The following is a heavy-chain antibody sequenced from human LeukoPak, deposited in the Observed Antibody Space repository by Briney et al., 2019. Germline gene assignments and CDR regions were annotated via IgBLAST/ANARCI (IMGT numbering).Heavy chain of an antibody. CDR2: ISSKAYGRTS. CDR3: TTVFGYSSGWYFDAFDI. J-gene: IGHJ3*02. D-gene: IGHD6-19*01. CDR1: GFTFGDYA. V-gene: IGHV3-49*03. Sequence: GGSLRLSCTASGFTFGDYAMSWFRQAPGKGLEWVGFISSKAYGRTSEYAASVKGRFTISRDDSKSIAYLQMNSLKTEDTAVYYSTTVFGYSSGWYFDAFDIWGQGTMVTVSS.